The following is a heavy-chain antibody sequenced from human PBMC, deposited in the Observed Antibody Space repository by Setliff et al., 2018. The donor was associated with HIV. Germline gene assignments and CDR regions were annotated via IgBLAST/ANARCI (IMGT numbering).Heavy chain of an antibody. CDR1: GGSISSGGYS. J-gene: IGHJ5*02. V-gene: IGHV4-30-2*01. Sequence: SETLSLTCAVSGGSISSGGYSWSWIRQPPGKGLEWIGYIYHSGSTYYNPSLKSRVTISIDRSKNQFSLKLSSVTAADTAVYYFARSTYYYGSGKGSGWFDPWGQGTLVT. D-gene: IGHD3-10*01. CDR3: ARSTYYYGSGKGSGWFDP. CDR2: IYHSGST.